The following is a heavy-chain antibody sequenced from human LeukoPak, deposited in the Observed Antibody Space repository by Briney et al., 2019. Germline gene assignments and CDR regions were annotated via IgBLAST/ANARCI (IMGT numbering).Heavy chain of an antibody. CDR1: GFTFSSYA. V-gene: IGHV3-30-3*01. J-gene: IGHJ1*01. CDR2: ISYDGSNK. CDR3: ARDLAGGYGDYRHFQH. D-gene: IGHD4-17*01. Sequence: PGGSLRLSCAASGFTFSSYAMHWVRQAPGKGLEWVAVISYDGSNKYYADSVKGRFTISRDNSKNTLYLQMNSLRAEDTAVYYCARDLAGGYGDYRHFQHWGQGTLVTVSS.